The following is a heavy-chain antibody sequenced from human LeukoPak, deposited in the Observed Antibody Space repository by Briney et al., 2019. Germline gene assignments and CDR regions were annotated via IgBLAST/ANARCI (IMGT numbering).Heavy chain of an antibody. CDR3: ARAIAAAIDY. CDR1: GFTFSNYW. CDR2: IKQDGGEK. V-gene: IGHV3-7*04. J-gene: IGHJ4*02. Sequence: GGSLRLSCAASGFTFSNYWMTWVRQAPGKGLEWVANIKQDGGEKCYVDSVKGRFTISRDNAKNSLYLQVNSLRGEDTAVYYCARAIAAAIDYWGQGTLVTVSS. D-gene: IGHD6-13*01.